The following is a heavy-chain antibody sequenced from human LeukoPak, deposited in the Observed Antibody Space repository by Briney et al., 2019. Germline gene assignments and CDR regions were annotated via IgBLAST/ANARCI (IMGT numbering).Heavy chain of an antibody. CDR1: GGSISSYY. CDR3: ARDLELERNRWNYFES. V-gene: IGHV4-59*01. Sequence: SETLSLTCTVSGGSISSYYWSWIRQPPGKGLEWIGNIYSGSTHYNPSLKSRVTISVDTSKNQFSLKLSSVTAADTAVYYCARDLELERNRWNYFESWGQGTLVTVSS. D-gene: IGHD1-1*01. CDR2: IYSGST. J-gene: IGHJ4*02.